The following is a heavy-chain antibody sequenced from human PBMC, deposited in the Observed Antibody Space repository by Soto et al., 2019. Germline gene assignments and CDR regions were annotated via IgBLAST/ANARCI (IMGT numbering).Heavy chain of an antibody. D-gene: IGHD4-17*01. CDR2: INPSGST. CDR1: GGSLSGYY. J-gene: IGHJ4*02. V-gene: IGHV4-34*01. Sequence: QVHLQQWGAGLLKPSETLSLTCAVYGGSLSGYYWSWIRQPPGKGLGWIGEINPSGSTNYTPSLKSRVTMSGDTPKNQFSLKLISVTAADTAGYYCARGRDGGAANWGQGTLVTVSS. CDR3: ARGRDGGAAN.